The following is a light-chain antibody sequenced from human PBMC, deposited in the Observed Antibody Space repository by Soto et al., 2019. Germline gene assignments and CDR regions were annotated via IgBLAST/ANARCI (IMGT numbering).Light chain of an antibody. CDR3: QQTYTTSWT. V-gene: IGKV1-39*01. CDR1: QSIDSY. Sequence: DIQMTQSPSSLSTSVGDSVTITCRASQSIDSYVKWYQQKPGKAPKFLIYAASSLRSGVPSRFSGSGSGTDFTLTIRSLQPEDFATYYCQQTYTTSWTFGQGTKVDIK. J-gene: IGKJ1*01. CDR2: AAS.